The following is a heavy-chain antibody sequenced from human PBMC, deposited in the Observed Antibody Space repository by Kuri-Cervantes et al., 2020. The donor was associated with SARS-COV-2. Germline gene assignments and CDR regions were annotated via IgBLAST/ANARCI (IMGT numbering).Heavy chain of an antibody. V-gene: IGHV5-10-1*01. D-gene: IGHD6-19*01. CDR3: ARHKTPIAVVGYYDYNGMDV. Sequence: GGLRRLSSQGSGYSSTSYWITGVPQMPGKGLEWMGRIDPSDSYTNYSPSFQGHVTISANKSISTAYLQWSSLKASDTAMYYCARHKTPIAVVGYYDYNGMDVWGQGTTVTVSS. CDR1: GYSSTSYW. CDR2: IDPSDSYT. J-gene: IGHJ6*02.